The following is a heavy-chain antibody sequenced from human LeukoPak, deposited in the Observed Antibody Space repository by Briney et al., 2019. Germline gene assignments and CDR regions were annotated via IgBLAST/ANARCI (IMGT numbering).Heavy chain of an antibody. CDR2: ISGSAGST. J-gene: IGHJ4*02. D-gene: IGHD6-6*01. CDR1: GFTFSSYA. CDR3: AKFGAALPQKRLGTNTFDY. Sequence: GGSLRLSCAAFGFTFSSYAMSWVRQAPGKGLEWVSAISGSAGSTYYADSVKGRFTISRDNSKNTLYLQMNSLRAEDTAVYYCAKFGAALPQKRLGTNTFDYWGQGTLVTVSS. V-gene: IGHV3-23*01.